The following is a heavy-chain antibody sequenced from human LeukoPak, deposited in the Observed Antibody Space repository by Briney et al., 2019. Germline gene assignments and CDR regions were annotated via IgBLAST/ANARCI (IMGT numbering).Heavy chain of an antibody. J-gene: IGHJ4*02. CDR1: GFTFSSYG. CDR3: ANLPIRGSGSYYTDY. CDR2: IRYDGSDK. D-gene: IGHD3-10*01. Sequence: PGGSLRLSCAASGFTFSSYGTHWVRQAPGKGLEWVAFIRYDGSDKYYADSVKGRFTISRDNSKNTLYLQMNSLRAEDTAAYYCANLPIRGSGSYYTDYWGQGTLVTVSS. V-gene: IGHV3-30*02.